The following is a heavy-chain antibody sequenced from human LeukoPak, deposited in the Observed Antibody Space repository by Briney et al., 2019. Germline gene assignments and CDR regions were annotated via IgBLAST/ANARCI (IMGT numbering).Heavy chain of an antibody. Sequence: PSETLSLTCAVYGGSFSGYYWSWIRQPPGKGLEWTGYIYYSGSTNYNPSLNSRVTISVDTSKNQLSLRLSSVTAADTAIYYCARAVSGRFDYWGQGTLVTVSS. V-gene: IGHV4-34*11. D-gene: IGHD6-19*01. CDR3: ARAVSGRFDY. CDR1: GGSFSGYY. CDR2: IYYSGST. J-gene: IGHJ4*02.